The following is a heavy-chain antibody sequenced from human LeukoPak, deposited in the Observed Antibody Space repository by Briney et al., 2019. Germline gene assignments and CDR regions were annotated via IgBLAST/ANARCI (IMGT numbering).Heavy chain of an antibody. CDR3: ARDGLYGGNSGWFDP. Sequence: ASVKVSCKASGYTFTSYGISWVRQAPGQGLEWMGWISAYNGNTNYAQKLQGRVTMTTDTSTSTAYMELRSLRSDDTAVYYCARDGLYGGNSGWFDPWGQGTLVTVSS. CDR1: GYTFTSYG. V-gene: IGHV1-18*01. D-gene: IGHD4-23*01. CDR2: ISAYNGNT. J-gene: IGHJ5*02.